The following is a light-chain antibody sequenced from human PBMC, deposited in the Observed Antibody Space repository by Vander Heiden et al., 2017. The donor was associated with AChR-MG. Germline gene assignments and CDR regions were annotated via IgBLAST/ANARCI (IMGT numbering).Light chain of an antibody. CDR3: QQYNKWPPALT. CDR1: QTVSTD. Sequence: EIVMTQSPATLSVSPGERASLSCRASQTVSTDLAWYQQTPGQAPRPRIHGAPTRATGIPARLSGSRSGTEFTLTISSLQSEEFAVYDCQQYNKWPPALTFGGGTKVEIK. J-gene: IGKJ4*01. V-gene: IGKV3-15*01. CDR2: GAP.